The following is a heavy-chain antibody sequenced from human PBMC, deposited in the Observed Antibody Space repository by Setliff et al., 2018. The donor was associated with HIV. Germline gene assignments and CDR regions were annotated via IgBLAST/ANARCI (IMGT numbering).Heavy chain of an antibody. Sequence: ASVKVSCKASGYSFTGYWMHWVRQAPGQGLEWMGRINPHSGVTNYAQKFQARVTMTRDTSIATAYMDLSRLTSDDTAVYYCAKDSDFGGTTNWFDPWGQGTLVTVSS. J-gene: IGHJ5*02. CDR2: INPHSGVT. D-gene: IGHD3-10*01. CDR3: AKDSDFGGTTNWFDP. CDR1: GYSFTGYW. V-gene: IGHV1-2*06.